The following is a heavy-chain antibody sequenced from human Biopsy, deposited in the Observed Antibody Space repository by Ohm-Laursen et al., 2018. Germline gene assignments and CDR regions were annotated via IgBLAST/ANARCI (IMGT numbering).Heavy chain of an antibody. CDR2: IAERSTYI. Sequence: GSLRLSCTASGFSFNSYSMNWVRQAPGKGLEWVSSIAERSTYISYADSVKGRFTISRDNAQNSLYLQMNNLRVEDTAVYYCARERGRKSIAATDYWGQGVLVTVSS. CDR1: GFSFNSYS. D-gene: IGHD6-6*01. CDR3: ARERGRKSIAATDY. J-gene: IGHJ4*02. V-gene: IGHV3-21*06.